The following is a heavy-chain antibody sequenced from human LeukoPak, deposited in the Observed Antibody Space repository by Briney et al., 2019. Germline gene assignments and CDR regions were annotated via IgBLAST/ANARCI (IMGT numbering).Heavy chain of an antibody. D-gene: IGHD6-13*01. Sequence: SETLSLTCTVSGYSISSGYYWGWIRQPPGKGLEWIGSIYHSGSTYYNPSLKSRVTISVDTSKNQFSLKLSSVTAADTAVYYCARDLYSSSWYSWGQGTLVTVSS. CDR1: GYSISSGYY. CDR3: ARDLYSSSWYS. J-gene: IGHJ4*02. V-gene: IGHV4-38-2*02. CDR2: IYHSGST.